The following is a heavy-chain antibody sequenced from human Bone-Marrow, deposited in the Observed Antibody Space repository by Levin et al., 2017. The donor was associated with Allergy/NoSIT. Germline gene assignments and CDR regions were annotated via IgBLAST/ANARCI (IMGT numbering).Heavy chain of an antibody. D-gene: IGHD5/OR15-5a*01. CDR3: ARGGLYDYYYYYGMDV. J-gene: IGHJ6*02. V-gene: IGHV3-53*01. CDR2: IYSGGST. Sequence: GGSLRLSCAASGFTVSSNYMSWVRQAPGKGLEWVSVIYSGGSTYYADSVKGRFTISRDNSKNTLYLQMNSLRAEDTAVYYCARGGLYDYYYYYGMDVWGQGTTVTVSS. CDR1: GFTVSSNY.